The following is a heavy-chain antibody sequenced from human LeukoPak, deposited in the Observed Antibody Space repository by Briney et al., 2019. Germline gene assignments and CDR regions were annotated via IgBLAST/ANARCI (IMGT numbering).Heavy chain of an antibody. CDR2: IYYSGSA. D-gene: IGHD6-19*01. CDR1: GGSISGFY. CDR3: ARDRDSSGWFDY. Sequence: SETLSLTCTVSGGSISGFYWGWIRQPPGKGLEWIGFIYYSGSANYNPSLKSRVTMSVDMSKNQFSLELSSVTAADTAFYYCARDRDSSGWFDYWGQGALVTVSS. V-gene: IGHV4-59*01. J-gene: IGHJ4*02.